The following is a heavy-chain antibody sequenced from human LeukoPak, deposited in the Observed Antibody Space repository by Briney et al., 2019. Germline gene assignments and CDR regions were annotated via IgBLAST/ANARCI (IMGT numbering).Heavy chain of an antibody. CDR1: GFTFSSYW. CDR2: ISGSGGST. Sequence: GGSLRLSCAASGFTFSSYWMHWVRQAPGKGLEWVSAISGSGGSTYYADSVKGRFTISRDNSKNTLYPQMNSLRAEDTAVYYCAKDRRNYDSSGYYAEYFQHWGQGTLVTVSS. J-gene: IGHJ1*01. CDR3: AKDRRNYDSSGYYAEYFQH. V-gene: IGHV3-23*01. D-gene: IGHD3-22*01.